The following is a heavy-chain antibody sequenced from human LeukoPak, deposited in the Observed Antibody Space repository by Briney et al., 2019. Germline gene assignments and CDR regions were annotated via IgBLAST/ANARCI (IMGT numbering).Heavy chain of an antibody. CDR2: HYWDDDK. D-gene: IGHD2-2*01. J-gene: IGHJ4*02. CDR3: AHRGRYCSSTSCYAAFDY. Sequence: SGPTLVKPTQTLTLTCTFSGFSLSTRGVGVGWIRQPPRKALEWLALHYWDDDKRYSPSLKSRLTITKDTSKNQVVLTMTNMDPMDTATYYCAHRGRYCSSTSCYAAFDYWGQGTLVTVSS. V-gene: IGHV2-5*02. CDR1: GFSLSTRGVG.